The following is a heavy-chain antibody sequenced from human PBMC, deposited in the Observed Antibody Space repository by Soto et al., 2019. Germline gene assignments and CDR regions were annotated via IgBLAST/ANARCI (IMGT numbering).Heavy chain of an antibody. Sequence: QVQLVESGGGVVQPGRSLRLSCAASGFTFSSYGMHWVRQAPGKGLEWVAVIWYDGSNKYYADSVKGRFTISRDNSKNTRYLQMNSLRAEDTAVYYCARDRATVTTGWFDPWGQGTLVTVSS. J-gene: IGHJ5*02. CDR2: IWYDGSNK. CDR1: GFTFSSYG. V-gene: IGHV3-33*01. D-gene: IGHD4-17*01. CDR3: ARDRATVTTGWFDP.